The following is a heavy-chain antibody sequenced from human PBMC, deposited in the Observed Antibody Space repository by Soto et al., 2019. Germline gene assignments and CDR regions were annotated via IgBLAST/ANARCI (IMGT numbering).Heavy chain of an antibody. J-gene: IGHJ4*02. D-gene: IGHD5-12*01. CDR2: ISGSGGST. CDR3: TKDGYSSDWDPIDY. CDR1: GFTFSSYT. V-gene: IGHV3-23*01. Sequence: PGGSLRLSCAASGFTFSSYTMSWVRQAPGKGLEWVSVISGSGGSTYYADSAKGRFTISRDNSKNTLYLQMNSLGAEDTAVYYCTKDGYSSDWDPIDYWGQGTLVTVSS.